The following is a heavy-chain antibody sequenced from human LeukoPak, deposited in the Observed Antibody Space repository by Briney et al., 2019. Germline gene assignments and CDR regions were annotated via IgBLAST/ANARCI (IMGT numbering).Heavy chain of an antibody. Sequence: PSETLSLTCTVPGGSISSSSYYWGWIRQPPGKGLEWIGSIYYSGSTYYNPSLKSRVTISVDTSKNQFSLKLSSVTAADTAVYYCARALIVGATSLIDYWGQGTLVTVSS. CDR1: GGSISSSSYY. CDR2: IYYSGST. CDR3: ARALIVGATSLIDY. V-gene: IGHV4-39*01. J-gene: IGHJ4*02. D-gene: IGHD1-26*01.